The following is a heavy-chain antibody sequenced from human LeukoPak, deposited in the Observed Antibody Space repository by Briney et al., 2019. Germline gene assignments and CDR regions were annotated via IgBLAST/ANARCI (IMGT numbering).Heavy chain of an antibody. D-gene: IGHD6-19*01. CDR3: AREDLGSSASYAY. CDR2: TYYRSKWYN. Sequence: SQTLSLTCAISGDSVSTNSAAWTWIRQFPSRGLEWLGRTYYRSKWYNDYAVSVKSRITINPGTSKNQFSLQLNSVIPEDTAVYYCAREDLGSSASYAYWGQGTLVTVSS. CDR1: GDSVSTNSAA. J-gene: IGHJ4*02. V-gene: IGHV6-1*01.